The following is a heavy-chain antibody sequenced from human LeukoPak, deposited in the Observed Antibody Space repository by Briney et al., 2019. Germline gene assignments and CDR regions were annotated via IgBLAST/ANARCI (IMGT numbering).Heavy chain of an antibody. CDR2: IYTSGST. D-gene: IGHD3-22*01. CDR3: ARDRQNYYDSSGYYPTPYFDY. CDR1: GGSFSSGY. V-gene: IGHV4-4*07. Sequence: SETLSLTCTVSGGSFSSGYWSWIRQPAGKGLEWIGRIYTSGSTNYNPSLKSRVTISVDTSKNQFSLKLSSVTAADTAVYYCARDRQNYYDSSGYYPTPYFDYWGQGTLVTVSS. J-gene: IGHJ4*02.